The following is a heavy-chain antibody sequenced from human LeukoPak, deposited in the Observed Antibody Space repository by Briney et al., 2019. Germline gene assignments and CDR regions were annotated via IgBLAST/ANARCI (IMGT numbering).Heavy chain of an antibody. CDR2: ISYDGSNK. CDR3: APSSPRLGYYFDY. J-gene: IGHJ4*02. V-gene: IGHV3-30*04. Sequence: GRSLRLSCAASGFTFSSYAMHWVRQAPGKGLEWVAVISYDGSNKYYADSVKGRFTISRDSSKNTLYLQMNSLRAEDTAVYYCAPSSPRLGYYFDYWGQGTLVTVSS. CDR1: GFTFSSYA. D-gene: IGHD2-2*01.